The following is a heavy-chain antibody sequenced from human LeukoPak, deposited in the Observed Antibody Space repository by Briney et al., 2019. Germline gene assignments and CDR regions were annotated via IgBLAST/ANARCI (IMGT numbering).Heavy chain of an antibody. CDR1: GFTFSNYW. Sequence: HPGGSLRLSCGASGFTFSNYWMTWVRQAPGKGLEWVAFIRYDGSNKYYADSVKGRFTISRDNSKNTLYLQMNSLRSDDTAVYYCARANRGPAAIVKVWFDPWGQGTLVTVSS. CDR2: IRYDGSNK. D-gene: IGHD2-2*02. V-gene: IGHV3-30*02. CDR3: ARANRGPAAIVKVWFDP. J-gene: IGHJ5*02.